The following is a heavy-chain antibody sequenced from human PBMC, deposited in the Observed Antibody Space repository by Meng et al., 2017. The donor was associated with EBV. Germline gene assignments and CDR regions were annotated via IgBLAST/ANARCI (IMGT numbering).Heavy chain of an antibody. CDR3: TTDEGGSRF. Sequence: EVQLVESGGGLVKPGESLNLSCAPSEFTFTSAWMNWVRQAPGKGLEWVGRIRSQVDGRTADYSAPVKGRFTISRDDSKHTLYLQMNSLKIEDSAVYYCTTDEGGSRFWGQGTLVTVSS. J-gene: IGHJ4*02. CDR1: EFTFTSAW. V-gene: IGHV3-15*01. CDR2: IRSQVDGRTA. D-gene: IGHD1-26*01.